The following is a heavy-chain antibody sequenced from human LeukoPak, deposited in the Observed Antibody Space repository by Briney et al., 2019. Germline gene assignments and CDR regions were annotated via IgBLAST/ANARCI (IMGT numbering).Heavy chain of an antibody. Sequence: PGGSLRLSCAASGFTFSSNGMHWVRQAPGKGLEWVSYVSPSGSHKYYADSVKGRFSVSRDNAKNSLYLQMNSLRAEDTAVYYCAKGGGDYVNFDYWGQGTLVSVSS. CDR2: VSPSGSHK. J-gene: IGHJ4*02. D-gene: IGHD4-17*01. V-gene: IGHV3-21*01. CDR3: AKGGGDYVNFDY. CDR1: GFTFSSNG.